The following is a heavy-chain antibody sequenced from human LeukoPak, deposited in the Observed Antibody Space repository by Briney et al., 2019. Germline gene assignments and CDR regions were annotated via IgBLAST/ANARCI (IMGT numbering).Heavy chain of an antibody. CDR1: GFTFSSYG. CDR2: IWYDGSNK. J-gene: IGHJ4*02. CDR3: AKDLDGSGWPLDY. V-gene: IGHV3-33*06. D-gene: IGHD6-19*01. Sequence: GGSLRLSCAASGFTFSSYGMHWVRQAPGKGLEWVAVIWYDGSNKYYADSVKGRFTISRDNSKNTLYLQMNCLRAEDTAVYYCAKDLDGSGWPLDYWGQGTLVTVSS.